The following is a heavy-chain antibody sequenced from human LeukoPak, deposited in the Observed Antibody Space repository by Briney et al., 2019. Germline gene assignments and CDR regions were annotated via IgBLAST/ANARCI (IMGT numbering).Heavy chain of an antibody. J-gene: IGHJ4*02. D-gene: IGHD3-10*01. Sequence: PSETLSLTCTVSGGSISSDYWSWIRQPPGKGLEWTGYIYYSGSTNYNPSLTSRVTISVDTSKNQFSLKLSSVTAADTAVYYCARLWFGELSYFDYWGQGTLVTVSS. CDR1: GGSISSDY. V-gene: IGHV4-59*08. CDR2: IYYSGST. CDR3: ARLWFGELSYFDY.